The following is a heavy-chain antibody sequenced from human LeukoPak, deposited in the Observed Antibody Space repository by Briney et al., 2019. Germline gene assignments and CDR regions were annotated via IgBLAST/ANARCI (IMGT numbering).Heavy chain of an antibody. CDR2: ILNDGRSK. D-gene: IGHD3-22*01. CDR3: AKDLDSSGDSY. J-gene: IGHJ4*02. Sequence: PGGSLRLSCAVSGFTFSSYGMHWVRQAPGKGLEWVAVILNDGRSKYYADSVKGRFTISRDNSKNTLYLQMNSLRVEDTAVYFCAKDLDSSGDSYWGQGTLVTVSS. CDR1: GFTFSSYG. V-gene: IGHV3-30*18.